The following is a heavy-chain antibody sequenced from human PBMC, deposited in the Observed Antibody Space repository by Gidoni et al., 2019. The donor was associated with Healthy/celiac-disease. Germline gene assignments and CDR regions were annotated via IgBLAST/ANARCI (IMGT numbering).Heavy chain of an antibody. CDR2: INHSGST. V-gene: IGHV4-34*01. D-gene: IGHD5-18*01. Sequence: QVQLQQWGAGLLKPSETLSLTCAVYGGSFNGYYWSWIRQPPGKGLEWIWEINHSGSTNYNPSLKSRVTISVDTSKTHFSLKLSSVTAADTAVYYCARGIQLWFLNWFDPWGQGTLVTVSS. J-gene: IGHJ5*02. CDR1: GGSFNGYY. CDR3: ARGIQLWFLNWFDP.